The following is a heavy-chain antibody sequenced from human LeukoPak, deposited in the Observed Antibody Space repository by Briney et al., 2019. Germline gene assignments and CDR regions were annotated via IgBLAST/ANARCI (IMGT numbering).Heavy chain of an antibody. D-gene: IGHD6-13*01. J-gene: IGHJ4*02. CDR1: GFAFSSYS. Sequence: GGSLRLSCAASGFAFSSYSMNWVRQAPGKGLEWMAWIHPKWLGTQSAQKFKGRLTMTVDTSISTAYMELSKLNSDDTAVYYCARSLDIAASDHWGQGTLVTVSP. CDR2: IHPKWLGT. V-gene: IGHV1-2*02. CDR3: ARSLDIAASDH.